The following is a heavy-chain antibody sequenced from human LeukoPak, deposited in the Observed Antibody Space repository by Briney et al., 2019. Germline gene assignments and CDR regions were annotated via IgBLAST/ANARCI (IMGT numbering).Heavy chain of an antibody. CDR1: GGSISDYY. Sequence: PSETLSLTCDIFGGSISDYYWSWIRQPAGKGLEWIGRLHGSAAIKYNPSLRSRLGLSGDTSKNQFSLKLTSVTAADTAVYYCAREARLASAAGLDVWGQGTMVTVS. CDR3: AREARLASAAGLDV. V-gene: IGHV4-4*07. D-gene: IGHD5-12*01. J-gene: IGHJ6*02. CDR2: LHGSAAI.